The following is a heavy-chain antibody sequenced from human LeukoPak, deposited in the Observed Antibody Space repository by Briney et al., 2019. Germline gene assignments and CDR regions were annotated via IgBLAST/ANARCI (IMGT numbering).Heavy chain of an antibody. D-gene: IGHD5-18*01. V-gene: IGHV3-15*01. CDR3: TTERYSYGNDY. J-gene: IGHJ4*02. Sequence: GGSLRLSCAASGFTFSNAWMSWVRQAPGKGLEWVGRIKSKTDGGTTDYAAPVKGRFTISRDDSKNTLYLQMNSLKTEDTAVYYSTTERYSYGNDYWGQGTLVTVSS. CDR1: GFTFSNAW. CDR2: IKSKTDGGTT.